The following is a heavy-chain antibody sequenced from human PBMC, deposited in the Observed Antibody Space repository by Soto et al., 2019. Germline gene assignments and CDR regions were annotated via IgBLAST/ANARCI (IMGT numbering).Heavy chain of an antibody. CDR1: GGSISSSNW. CDR3: ARKYQVGVVINYYYYYGMDV. D-gene: IGHD3-3*01. J-gene: IGHJ6*02. V-gene: IGHV4-4*02. Sequence: SETLSLTCAVSGGSISSSNWWSWVRQPPGEGLEWIGEIYHSGSTNYNPSLKSRVTISVDKSKNQFSLKLSSVTAADTAVYYCARKYQVGVVINYYYYYGMDVWGQGTTVTVSS. CDR2: IYHSGST.